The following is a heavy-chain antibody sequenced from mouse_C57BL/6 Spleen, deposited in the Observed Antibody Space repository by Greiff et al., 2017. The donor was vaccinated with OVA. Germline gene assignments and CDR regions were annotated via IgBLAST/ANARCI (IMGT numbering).Heavy chain of an antibody. CDR3: ARGGLGSPFAY. Sequence: DVKLVESGPELVKPGASVKIPCKASGYTFTDYNMDWVKQSHGKSLEWIGDINPNNGGTIYNQKFKGKATLTVDKSSSTAYMELRSLTSEDTAVYYCARGGLGSPFAYWGQGTLVTVSA. J-gene: IGHJ3*01. CDR1: GYTFTDYN. V-gene: IGHV1-18*01. D-gene: IGHD1-1*01. CDR2: INPNNGGT.